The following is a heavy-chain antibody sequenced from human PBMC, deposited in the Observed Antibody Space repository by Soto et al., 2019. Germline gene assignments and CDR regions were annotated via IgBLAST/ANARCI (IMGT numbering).Heavy chain of an antibody. D-gene: IGHD1-1*01. V-gene: IGHV3-30*18. CDR1: GFTFSSYG. Sequence: PGGSLRLSCAASGFTFSSYGMHWVRQAPGKGLEWVAVISYDGSNKYYADSVKGRFTISRDNSKNTLYLQMNSLRAEDTAVYYCAKATGTINDYYYYGMDVWGQGTTVTVSS. CDR2: ISYDGSNK. CDR3: AKATGTINDYYYYGMDV. J-gene: IGHJ6*02.